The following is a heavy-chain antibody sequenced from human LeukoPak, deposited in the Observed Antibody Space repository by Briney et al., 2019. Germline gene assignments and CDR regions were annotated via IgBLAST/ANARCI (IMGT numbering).Heavy chain of an antibody. CDR1: GYTFTSYG. D-gene: IGHD2-2*01. CDR3: ARAGYCSSTSCYRRTLFDY. J-gene: IGHJ4*02. Sequence: ASVKVSCKASGYTFTSYGISWVRQAPGQGLEWMGWISAYNGNTNYAQKLQGRVTMTTDTSTSTSYMELRSLRSDDTAVYYCARAGYCSSTSCYRRTLFDYWGRGTLVTVSS. CDR2: ISAYNGNT. V-gene: IGHV1-18*01.